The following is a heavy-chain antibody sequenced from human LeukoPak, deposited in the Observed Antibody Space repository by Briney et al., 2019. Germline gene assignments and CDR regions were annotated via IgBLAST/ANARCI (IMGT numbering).Heavy chain of an antibody. Sequence: SVQVSCQASGGTSSSYAISWVRQAPGQGLEWMGGIIPIFGTANYAQKFQGRVTITADESTSTAYMELSSLRSEDTAVYYCARDRGDGYNPAGAFDIWGQGTMVTVSS. J-gene: IGHJ3*02. V-gene: IGHV1-69*13. CDR3: ARDRGDGYNPAGAFDI. D-gene: IGHD5-24*01. CDR2: IIPIFGTA. CDR1: GGTSSSYA.